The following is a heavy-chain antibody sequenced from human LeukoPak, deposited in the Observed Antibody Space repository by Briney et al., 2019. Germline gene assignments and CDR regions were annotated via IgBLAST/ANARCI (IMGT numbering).Heavy chain of an antibody. Sequence: GGSLRLSCAVSGFTVSNNFMSWVRQAPGRGLEYVSVIYSGGSTYYTDSVKGRFTISRDTSKNTVYLQMNSLRAEDTAVYYCASYPASSNYWGQGTLVTVSS. CDR3: ASYPASSNY. J-gene: IGHJ4*02. CDR1: GFTVSNNF. CDR2: IYSGGST. V-gene: IGHV3-53*01.